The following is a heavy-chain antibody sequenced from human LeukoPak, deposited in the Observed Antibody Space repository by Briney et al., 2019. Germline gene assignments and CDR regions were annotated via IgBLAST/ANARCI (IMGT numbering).Heavy chain of an antibody. V-gene: IGHV3-7*01. Sequence: GGSLRLSCAASGFTFSSYWMSWVRKAPGKGLEWVANIKQDGSEKYYVDSVKGRFTISRDNAKNSLYLQMNSLRAEDTAVYYCARRGVPAAIRGAFDIWGQGTMVTVSS. D-gene: IGHD2-2*01. J-gene: IGHJ3*02. CDR1: GFTFSSYW. CDR2: IKQDGSEK. CDR3: ARRGVPAAIRGAFDI.